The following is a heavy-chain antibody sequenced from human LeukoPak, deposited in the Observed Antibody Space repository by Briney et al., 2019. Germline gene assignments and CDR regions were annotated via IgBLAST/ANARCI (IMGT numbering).Heavy chain of an antibody. CDR3: ARDSCSSTSCYFEYFQH. Sequence: PGRSLRLSCAASGFTFSSYAMHWVRQAPGKGLEWVAVITYDGSNKYYADSVKGRFTISRDKSKNTLYLQMNRLRAEDTAVYYCARDSCSSTSCYFEYFQHWGQGTLVTVSS. CDR1: GFTFSSYA. D-gene: IGHD2-2*01. J-gene: IGHJ1*01. V-gene: IGHV3-30*04. CDR2: ITYDGSNK.